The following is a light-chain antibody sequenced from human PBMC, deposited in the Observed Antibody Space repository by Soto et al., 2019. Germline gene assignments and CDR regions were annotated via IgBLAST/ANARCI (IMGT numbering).Light chain of an antibody. Sequence: EIVLTQSPGTLSLPPGERATLSCRASQSFSSSYLAWYQQKPGQAPRLLIYAASSSATGIPDRFSGSVSGTDFTLTISRLETEDFAVYYCQQYGSSPRITFGPGTKVDIK. J-gene: IGKJ3*01. V-gene: IGKV3-20*01. CDR2: AAS. CDR1: QSFSSSY. CDR3: QQYGSSPRIT.